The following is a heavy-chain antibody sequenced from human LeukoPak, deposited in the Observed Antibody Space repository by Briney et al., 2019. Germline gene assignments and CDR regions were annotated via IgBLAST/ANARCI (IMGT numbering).Heavy chain of an antibody. J-gene: IGHJ6*02. D-gene: IGHD2-2*01. Sequence: TSETLSLTCTVSGGSISSSSYYWGWIRQPPGKGLEWIGSIYYSGSTYYNPSLKSRVTISVDTSKNQFSLKLSSVTAADTAVYYCARRAAAYYYYGMDVWGQGTTVTVSS. CDR1: GGSISSSSYY. CDR3: ARRAAAYYYYGMDV. CDR2: IYYSGST. V-gene: IGHV4-39*01.